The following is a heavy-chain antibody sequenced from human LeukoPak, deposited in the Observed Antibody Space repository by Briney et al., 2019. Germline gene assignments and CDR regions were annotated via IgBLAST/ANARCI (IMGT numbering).Heavy chain of an antibody. CDR3: ARLAYYDFWSGSRGFDY. V-gene: IGHV3-64*01. Sequence: GGSLRLSCAASGFTFSSYAMHWVRQAPGKGLEYVSAISSNGGSAYYANSVKGRFTISRDDSKNTLYLQMGSLRAEDMAVYHCARLAYYDFWSGSRGFDYWGQGTLVTVSS. CDR2: ISSNGGSA. J-gene: IGHJ4*02. D-gene: IGHD3-3*01. CDR1: GFTFSSYA.